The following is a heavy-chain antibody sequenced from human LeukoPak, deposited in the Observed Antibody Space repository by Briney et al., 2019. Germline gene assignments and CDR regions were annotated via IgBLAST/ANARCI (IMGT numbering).Heavy chain of an antibody. CDR1: GFTFSSYA. J-gene: IGHJ4*02. D-gene: IGHD6-13*01. Sequence: GGSLRLSCAASGFTFSSYAMHWVRQAPGKGLEWVAVISYDGSNKYYADSVKGRFTISRDNSKNTLYLQMNSLRAEDTAVYYCARGRIAAALFDYWGQGTLVTVSS. CDR2: ISYDGSNK. CDR3: ARGRIAAALFDY. V-gene: IGHV3-30-3*01.